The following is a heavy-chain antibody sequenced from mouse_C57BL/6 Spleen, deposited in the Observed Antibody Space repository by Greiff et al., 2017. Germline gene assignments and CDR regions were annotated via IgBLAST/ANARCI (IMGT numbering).Heavy chain of an antibody. D-gene: IGHD2-1*01. CDR2: IDPSDSYT. V-gene: IGHV1-69*01. CDR3: AVDGNYDY. J-gene: IGHJ2*01. CDR1: GYTFTSYW. Sequence: VQLQQPGAELVMPGASVKLSCKASGYTFTSYWMHWVTQSPGQGLEWIGEIDPSDSYTNYNQKFKGKSTLTVDKSSSTAYMQLSSLTSEDSAVYYCAVDGNYDYWGQGTTLTVSS.